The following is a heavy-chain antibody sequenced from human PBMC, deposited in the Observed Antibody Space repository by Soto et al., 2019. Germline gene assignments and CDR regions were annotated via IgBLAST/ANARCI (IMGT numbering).Heavy chain of an antibody. CDR1: GFTFSSYA. CDR3: AKQPPSDGYNSEWSFDY. D-gene: IGHD5-12*01. V-gene: IGHV3-23*01. J-gene: IGHJ4*02. CDR2: ISGSGGST. Sequence: GGSLRLSCAASGFTFSSYAMSWVRQAPGKGLEWVSAISGSGGSTYYADSVKGRFTISRDNSKNTLYLQMNSLRAEDTAVYYCAKQPPSDGYNSEWSFDYWGQGTLVTVSS.